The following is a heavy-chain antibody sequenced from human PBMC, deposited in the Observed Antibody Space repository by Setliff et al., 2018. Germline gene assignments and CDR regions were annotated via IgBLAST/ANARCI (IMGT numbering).Heavy chain of an antibody. J-gene: IGHJ6*02. CDR2: IYSSGST. CDR3: ARENLSSGWYVGGYYYYYGMDV. V-gene: IGHV4-30-4*08. D-gene: IGHD6-19*01. Sequence: SETLSLTCTVSGGSISSGDYYWSWIRQPPGKGLEWIGYIYSSGSTYYNPSLKSRVSISVDTSKNQFSLKLSSVTAADTAVYYCARENLSSGWYVGGYYYYYGMDVWGQGTTVTVSS. CDR1: GGSISSGDYY.